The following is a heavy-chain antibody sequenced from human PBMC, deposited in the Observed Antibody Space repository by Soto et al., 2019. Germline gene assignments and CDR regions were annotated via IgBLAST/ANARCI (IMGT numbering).Heavy chain of an antibody. CDR3: ARQKSHCSSTSCPSFPYYYGMDV. CDR2: IDPSDSYT. V-gene: IGHV5-10-1*01. Sequence: PGESLKISCKGSGYSFTSYWISWVSQMPGKGLEWMGRIDPSDSYTNYSPSFQGHVTISADKSISTAYLQWSSLKASDTARYYCARQKSHCSSTSCPSFPYYYGMDVWGQGTTVTVSS. J-gene: IGHJ6*02. CDR1: GYSFTSYW. D-gene: IGHD2-2*01.